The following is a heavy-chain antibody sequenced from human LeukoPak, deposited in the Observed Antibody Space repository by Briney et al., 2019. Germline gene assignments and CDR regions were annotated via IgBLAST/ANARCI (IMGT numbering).Heavy chain of an antibody. CDR2: IYYSGST. D-gene: IGHD1-14*01. CDR3: ARGSVLGPLTDWFDP. J-gene: IGHJ5*02. V-gene: IGHV4-61*01. CDR1: GGSVSSGSYY. Sequence: PSETLSLTCTVSGGSVSSGSYYWSWIRQPPGEGLEWIGYIYYSGSTNYNPSLKSRVTISVDTSKNQFSLKLSSVTAADTAVYYCARGSVLGPLTDWFDPWGQGTLVTVSS.